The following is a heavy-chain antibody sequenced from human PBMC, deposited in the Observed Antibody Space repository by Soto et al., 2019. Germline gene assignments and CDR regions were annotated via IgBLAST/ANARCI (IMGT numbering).Heavy chain of an antibody. D-gene: IGHD2-2*01. CDR1: GYTFTDYY. CDR2: INPKSGGT. V-gene: IGHV1-2*02. Sequence: ASVKVSCKASGYTFTDYYIHWVRQAPGQGLEWMGWINPKSGGTNYAQNFQGRVTMTRVTSIGTAYMELSSLRSDDTALYYCAKDPNVVVVPAATGGMDVLGQGTTVTVSS. CDR3: AKDPNVVVVPAATGGMDV. J-gene: IGHJ6*02.